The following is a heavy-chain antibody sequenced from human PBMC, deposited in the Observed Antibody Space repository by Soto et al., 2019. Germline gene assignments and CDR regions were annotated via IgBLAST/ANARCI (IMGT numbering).Heavy chain of an antibody. V-gene: IGHV4-61*01. Sequence: SETLSLTCTVSGGSVSSGSYYWSWIRQPPGKGLEWIGYIYYSGSTNYNPSLKSRATISVDTSKNQFSLKLSSVTAADTAVYYCARERGGDSSGWYIWGQGTLVTVSS. CDR1: GGSVSSGSYY. D-gene: IGHD6-19*01. CDR3: ARERGGDSSGWYI. J-gene: IGHJ4*02. CDR2: IYYSGST.